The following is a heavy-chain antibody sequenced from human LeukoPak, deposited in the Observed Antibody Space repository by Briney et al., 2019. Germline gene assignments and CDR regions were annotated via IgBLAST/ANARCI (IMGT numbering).Heavy chain of an antibody. CDR3: ARVYRQLRPYYFDY. D-gene: IGHD4-23*01. V-gene: IGHV1-8*01. J-gene: IGHJ4*02. CDR1: GYTFTSYD. Sequence: ASVKVSCKAPGYTFTSYDINWVRQATGQGLGWMGWMNPNSGNTGYAQKFQGRVTMTRNTSISTAYMELSSLRSEDTAVYYCARVYRQLRPYYFDYWGQGTLVTVSS. CDR2: MNPNSGNT.